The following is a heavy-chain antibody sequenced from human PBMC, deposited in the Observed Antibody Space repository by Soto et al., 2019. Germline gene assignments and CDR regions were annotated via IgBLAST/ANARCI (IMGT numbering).Heavy chain of an antibody. V-gene: IGHV4-59*08. CDR3: ARQDPFSYYYGMDV. J-gene: IGHJ6*02. Sequence: SATLSLTCTVSGGSISSYYRSWIRQPPGKGLEWIGYIYYSGSTNYNPSLKSRVTISADKSISTAYLQWSSLKASDTAMYYCARQDPFSYYYGMDVWGQGTTVTVSS. CDR2: IYYSGST. CDR1: GGSISSYY.